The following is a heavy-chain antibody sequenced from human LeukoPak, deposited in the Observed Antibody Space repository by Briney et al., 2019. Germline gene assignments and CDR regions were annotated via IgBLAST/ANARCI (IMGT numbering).Heavy chain of an antibody. CDR1: GFTFSSYS. CDR3: ARGGPYTIFGVVSLDY. V-gene: IGHV3-21*01. CDR2: ISSSSSYI. D-gene: IGHD3-3*01. J-gene: IGHJ4*02. Sequence: GGSLRLSCAASGFTFSSYSKNWVRQAPGKGLEWVSSISSSSSYIYYADSVKGRSTISRDNAKNSLYLQMNSLRAEDTAVYYCARGGPYTIFGVVSLDYWGQGTLVTVSS.